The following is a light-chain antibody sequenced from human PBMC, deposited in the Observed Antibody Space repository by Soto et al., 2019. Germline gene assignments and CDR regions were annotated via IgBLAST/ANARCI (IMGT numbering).Light chain of an antibody. J-gene: IGKJ1*01. CDR1: QGISNY. CDR3: QKYNSAPWT. V-gene: IGKV1-27*01. Sequence: DIQMTQSPSSLSTSVGDRVTITCRASQGISNYLAWYQQKPGKVPKLLIYAASTLQSGVPSRFSGSGSGPDFTLTISSLQPADVATYYCQKYNSAPWTFGQGTKVDIK. CDR2: AAS.